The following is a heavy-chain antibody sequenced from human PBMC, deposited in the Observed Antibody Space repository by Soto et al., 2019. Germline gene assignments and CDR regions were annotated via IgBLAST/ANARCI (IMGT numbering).Heavy chain of an antibody. CDR2: IYSSGNT. CDR3: ARGQRFSDWFDP. CDR1: GGTISGYY. Sequence: QVHLQESGPGLVKPSETLSLTCSVSGGTISGYYWTWIRRPAGKGLEWIGRIYSSGNTKYNPSLQSRVTMSLDTSNNQFSLRLTSVTAADTAVYYCARGQRFSDWFDPWGQGTLVTVSS. V-gene: IGHV4-4*07. D-gene: IGHD3-3*01. J-gene: IGHJ5*02.